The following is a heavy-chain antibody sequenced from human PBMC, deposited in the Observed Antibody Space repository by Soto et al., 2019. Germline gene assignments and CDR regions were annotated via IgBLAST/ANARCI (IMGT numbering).Heavy chain of an antibody. J-gene: IGHJ4*02. CDR2: IYYSGST. V-gene: IGHV4-61*01. Sequence: KTSETLSLTCTVSGGSVSSGSYYWSWIRQPPGKGLEWIGYIYYSGSTDYNPSLKSRVTISVDTSKDQFSLKLSSVTAADTAVYYCARDTRVVSGKSMKTPVLDYCGQGTLVTV. CDR1: GGSVSSGSYY. D-gene: IGHD2-21*02. CDR3: ARDTRVVSGKSMKTPVLDY.